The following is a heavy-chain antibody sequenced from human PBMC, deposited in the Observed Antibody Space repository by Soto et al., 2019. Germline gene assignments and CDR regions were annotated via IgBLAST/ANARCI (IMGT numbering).Heavy chain of an antibody. J-gene: IGHJ4*02. CDR1: GFSFSNYA. CDR2: IWYDGSNK. CDR3: TRDPYGGSRYYFDS. Sequence: GGSLRLSCAASGFSFSNYAMHWVRQAPGKGLEWVAVIWYDGSNKYYADSVKGRFTISKDNSQNTLYLQMNSLRAEDTAVYYCTRDPYGGSRYYFDSWGQGTLVTVSS. D-gene: IGHD1-26*01. V-gene: IGHV3-33*01.